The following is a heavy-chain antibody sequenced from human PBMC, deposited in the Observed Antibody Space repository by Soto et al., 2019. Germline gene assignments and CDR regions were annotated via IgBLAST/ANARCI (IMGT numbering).Heavy chain of an antibody. CDR2: IYYSGRT. V-gene: IGHV4-39*01. J-gene: IGHJ3*01. CDR1: GGSISSSTYY. CDR3: ARHSSLGSGLYP. D-gene: IGHD2-15*01. Sequence: QLQLQESGPGLVKPSETLSLTCTISGGSISSSTYYWGWIRQPPGKGLEWIGSIYYSGRTYYNPSLESRVTISVDTSKNQFSLKMNFVTAADTAVYYCARHSSLGSGLYPWGQGTMVTVSP.